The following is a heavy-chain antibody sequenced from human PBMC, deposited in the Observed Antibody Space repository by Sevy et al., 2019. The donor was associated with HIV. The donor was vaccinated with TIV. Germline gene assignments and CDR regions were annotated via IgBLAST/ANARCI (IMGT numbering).Heavy chain of an antibody. CDR2: LIPIFRTS. CDR3: SRDRGPAAISDAFDI. J-gene: IGHJ3*02. D-gene: IGHD2-2*02. CDR1: GGNLHNYG. V-gene: IGHV1-69*13. Sequence: ASVKVSCKASGGNLHNYGINWVRQAPGQGLEWMGGLIPIFRTSTYAQNFRGRITFAADEATSTFYLEMSSLRVDDTAVYYCSRDRGPAAISDAFDIWGQGTMVTVSS.